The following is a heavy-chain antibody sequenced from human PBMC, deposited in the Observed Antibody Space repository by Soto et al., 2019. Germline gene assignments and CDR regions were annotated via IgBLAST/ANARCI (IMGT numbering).Heavy chain of an antibody. V-gene: IGHV5-51*01. CDR2: LYPGDSDT. CDR3: ARHSTSAPKDY. D-gene: IGHD3-10*01. Sequence: GESLKISCKGSGYSFTTYWIAWVRQLPGKGLEWVGILYPGDSDTRYSPSFEGHVTISVDKSISTAFLQWNSLNASDNAIYYCARHSTSAPKDYWGQGTLVTVSS. J-gene: IGHJ4*01. CDR1: GYSFTTYW.